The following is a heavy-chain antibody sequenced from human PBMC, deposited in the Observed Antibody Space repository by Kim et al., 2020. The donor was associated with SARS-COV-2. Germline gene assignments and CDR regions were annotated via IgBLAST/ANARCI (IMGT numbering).Heavy chain of an antibody. CDR2: ILYSGST. Sequence: SDTLSLTCIVSGGSITSSSYYWGWIRQPPGKGLEWIGSILYSGSTYYNPSLLSRATVTVDMSKIQFSLRLSSVTAADTGVYFCARSGLDSYSRDAFDVWGHGTLVTVSS. CDR3: ARSGLDSYSRDAFDV. D-gene: IGHD2-2*03. J-gene: IGHJ3*01. V-gene: IGHV4-39*01. CDR1: GGSITSSSYY.